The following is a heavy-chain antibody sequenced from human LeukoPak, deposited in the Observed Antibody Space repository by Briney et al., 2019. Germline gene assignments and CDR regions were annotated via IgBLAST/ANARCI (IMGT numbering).Heavy chain of an antibody. CDR1: GFTFDDYA. D-gene: IGHD2-8*01. J-gene: IGHJ4*02. Sequence: GGSLRLSCAASGFTFDDYAMHWVRQAPGKGLEWVSGISWNSGSIGYADSVKGRFTISRDNAKNSLYLQMNSLRAEDTALYYCAKDGDLIYWGQGTLVTVSS. V-gene: IGHV3-9*01. CDR3: AKDGDLIY. CDR2: ISWNSGSI.